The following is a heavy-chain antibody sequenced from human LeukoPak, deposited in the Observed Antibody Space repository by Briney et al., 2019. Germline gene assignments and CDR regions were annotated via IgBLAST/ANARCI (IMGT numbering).Heavy chain of an antibody. CDR1: GFTFSSYA. CDR3: ANPYDISTGYYPAHDAFDT. D-gene: IGHD3-9*01. V-gene: IGHV3-23*01. J-gene: IGHJ3*02. CDR2: ISGSGGST. Sequence: PGGSLRLSCAASGFTFSSYAMSWVRQAPGKGLEWVSAISGSGGSTYYADSVKGRFTISRDTSKNTLYLQMNSLRAEDTAVYYCANPYDISTGYYPAHDAFDTWGQGTMVTVSS.